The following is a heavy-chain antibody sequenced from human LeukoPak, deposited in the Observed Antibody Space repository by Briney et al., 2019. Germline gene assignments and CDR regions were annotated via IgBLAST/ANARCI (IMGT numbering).Heavy chain of an antibody. D-gene: IGHD2-15*01. Sequence: GGSLRLSCAASGFTFSSSWMIWARQAPGKGLEWVAVISYDGSNKYYADSVKGRFTISRDNSKNTLYLQMNSLRAEDTAVYYCAKERTLGYCSGGSCQQPPDYWGQGTLVTVSS. CDR2: ISYDGSNK. J-gene: IGHJ4*02. CDR3: AKERTLGYCSGGSCQQPPDY. V-gene: IGHV3-30*18. CDR1: GFTFSSSW.